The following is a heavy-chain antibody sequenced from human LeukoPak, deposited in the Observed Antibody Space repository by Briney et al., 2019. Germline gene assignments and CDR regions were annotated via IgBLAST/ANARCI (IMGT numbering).Heavy chain of an antibody. CDR2: ISGSGGST. CDR1: GFTFSSYG. Sequence: GGSLRLSCAASGFTFSSYGMSWVRQAPGKGLEWVSAISGSGGSTYYADSVKGRFTISRDNSKNTLYLQMNGLRAEDTAVYYCAKEHGEWLAPPFDYWGQGTLVTVSS. D-gene: IGHD6-19*01. J-gene: IGHJ4*02. CDR3: AKEHGEWLAPPFDY. V-gene: IGHV3-23*01.